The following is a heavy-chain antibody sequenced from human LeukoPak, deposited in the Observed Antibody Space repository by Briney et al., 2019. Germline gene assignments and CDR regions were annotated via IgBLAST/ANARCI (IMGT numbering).Heavy chain of an antibody. CDR3: XXXXXDY. CDR2: IYHSGST. Sequence: IRQPPGKGLEWIGEIYHSGSTNYNPSLXXXXTIXVXXXXXXXSLKLSSVTAADTAVYYCXXXXXDY. J-gene: IGHJ4*01. V-gene: IGHV4-4*02.